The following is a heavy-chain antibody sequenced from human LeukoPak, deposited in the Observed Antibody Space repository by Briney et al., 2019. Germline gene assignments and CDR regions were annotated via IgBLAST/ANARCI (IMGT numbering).Heavy chain of an antibody. Sequence: PGGSLRLSCAASGFTFSSYSMNWVRQAPGKGLEWVSSISSSSGYLYYADSVKGRFTISRDNAKNSLHLQMNSLRAEDTAVYYCARDQGGYFDYWGQGTLVTVSS. CDR3: ARDQGGYFDY. J-gene: IGHJ4*02. D-gene: IGHD2-15*01. V-gene: IGHV3-21*01. CDR1: GFTFSSYS. CDR2: ISSSSGYL.